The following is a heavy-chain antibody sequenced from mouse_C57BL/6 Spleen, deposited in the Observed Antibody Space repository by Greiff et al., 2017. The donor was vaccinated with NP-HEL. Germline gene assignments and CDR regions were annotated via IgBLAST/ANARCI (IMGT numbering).Heavy chain of an antibody. Sequence: VQGVESGPGLVAPSQSLSITCTVSGFSLTSYGVSWVRQTPGKGLEWLGVIWGDGSTNSHSALISSLSISKDNSMSQVFLKLNSLQTDDTATYYCAKNHDQTWFADWGQGTLVTVSA. D-gene: IGHD2-3*01. J-gene: IGHJ3*01. CDR2: IWGDGST. CDR3: AKNHDQTWFAD. V-gene: IGHV2-3*01. CDR1: GFSLTSYG.